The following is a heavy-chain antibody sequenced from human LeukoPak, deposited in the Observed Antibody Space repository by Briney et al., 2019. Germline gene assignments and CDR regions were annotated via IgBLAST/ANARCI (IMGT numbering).Heavy chain of an antibody. CDR3: ARDLNWETY. CDR1: GFTFSSYS. V-gene: IGHV3-7*01. Sequence: PGGSLRLSCAASGFTFSSYSMNWVRQAPGKGLEWVANISPDGSLIYYVDSVKGRFTISRDNAKNSLYLQMNNLRAEDTAIYYCARDLNWETYWGQGTLVTVSS. D-gene: IGHD1-1*01. CDR2: ISPDGSLI. J-gene: IGHJ4*02.